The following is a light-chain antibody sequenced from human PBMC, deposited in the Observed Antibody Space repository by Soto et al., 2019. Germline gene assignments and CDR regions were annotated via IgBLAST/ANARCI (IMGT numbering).Light chain of an antibody. CDR1: QSINSD. CDR3: QHYNNWPWT. Sequence: EIVMTQPSATLSVSPGERVILSCRASQSINSDLAWYQQKPGQAPRFLIYGASTRATGIPARFSGSGSGTQFTLTISSLQSEDSALYYCQHYNNWPWTFGQGTKVDIK. CDR2: GAS. J-gene: IGKJ1*01. V-gene: IGKV3-15*01.